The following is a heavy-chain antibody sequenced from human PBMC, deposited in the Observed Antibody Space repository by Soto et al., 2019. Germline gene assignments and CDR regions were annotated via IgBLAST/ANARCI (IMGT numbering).Heavy chain of an antibody. CDR1: GFTFSSFW. J-gene: IGHJ4*02. V-gene: IGHV3-74*01. CDR2: IHGDGDAI. CDR3: ARFTGFWSAIDY. D-gene: IGHD3-3*01. Sequence: VVSLRISCAASGFTFSSFWMHWVRQAPGQGLVWVSRIHGDGDAISYADSVKGRFTISRDNAKNMLFLQMNSLIPEDTAVYYCARFTGFWSAIDYWGRGTLVTVSS.